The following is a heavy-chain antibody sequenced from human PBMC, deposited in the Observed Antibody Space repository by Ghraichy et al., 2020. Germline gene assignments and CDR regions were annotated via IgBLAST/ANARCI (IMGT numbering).Heavy chain of an antibody. D-gene: IGHD3-22*01. V-gene: IGHV4-34*01. CDR3: ARGPYYDSSGYSPYYFDY. Sequence: SETQSLTCAVYGGSFSGYYWSWIRQPPGKGLEWIGEINHSGSTNYNPSLKSRVTISVDTSKNQFSLKLSSVTAADTAVYYCARGPYYDSSGYSPYYFDYWGQGTLVTVSS. J-gene: IGHJ4*02. CDR1: GGSFSGYY. CDR2: INHSGST.